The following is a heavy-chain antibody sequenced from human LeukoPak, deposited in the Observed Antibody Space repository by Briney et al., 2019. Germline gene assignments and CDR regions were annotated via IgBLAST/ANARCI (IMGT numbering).Heavy chain of an antibody. Sequence: PSETLSLTCTVSGGSISSYYWSWLRQPPGKGPEWIGYIYYSGSTNYNPPLKSRVTISIDTSKNQFSLKLSSVTAADTAVYYCARRAYSSGYYFFDFWGQGTLATVSS. J-gene: IGHJ4*02. CDR2: IYYSGST. CDR3: ARRAYSSGYYFFDF. D-gene: IGHD3-22*01. CDR1: GGSISSYY. V-gene: IGHV4-59*01.